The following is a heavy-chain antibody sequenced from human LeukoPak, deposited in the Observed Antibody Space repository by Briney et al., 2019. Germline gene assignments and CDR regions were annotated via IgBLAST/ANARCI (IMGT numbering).Heavy chain of an antibody. CDR2: ISGSGGST. V-gene: IGHV3-23*01. D-gene: IGHD4-4*01. CDR1: GFTFCDYA. Sequence: PGRSLRLSCTASGFTFCDYAMSWVRQAPGKGLEWVSAISGSGGSTYYADSVKGRFTISRDNSKNTLYLQMNSLRAEDTAVYYCAKEDSNYVGNWFDPWGQGTLVTVSS. J-gene: IGHJ5*02. CDR3: AKEDSNYVGNWFDP.